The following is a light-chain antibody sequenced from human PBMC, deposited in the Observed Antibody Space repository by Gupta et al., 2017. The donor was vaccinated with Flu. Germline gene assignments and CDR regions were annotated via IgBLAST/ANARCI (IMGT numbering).Light chain of an antibody. CDR2: DAS. CDR3: QQRSNWPT. J-gene: IGKJ2*01. CDR1: QSVSSY. V-gene: IGKV3-11*01. Sequence: EIVLTQSPATLSLSPGERATLSCRDSQSVSSYLAWYQQKPGQAPRLLIYDASNRATGIPARFSGSGSGTDFTLTSSSLEHEDFAVYYCQQRSNWPTFGQGTKLEIK.